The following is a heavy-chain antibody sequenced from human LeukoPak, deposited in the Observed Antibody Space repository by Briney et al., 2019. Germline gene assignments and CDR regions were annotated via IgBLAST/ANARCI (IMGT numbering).Heavy chain of an antibody. Sequence: PGGSLRLSCAASGFTCSNYWMHWVRQAPGKGLVWVSRINSDGSSTSYADSVKGRFTISRDNAKNTLYLQMNSLRAEDTAVYYCARTQLDHDAFDIWGQGTMVTVSS. CDR2: INSDGSST. V-gene: IGHV3-74*01. CDR3: ARTQLDHDAFDI. D-gene: IGHD1-1*01. CDR1: GFTCSNYW. J-gene: IGHJ3*02.